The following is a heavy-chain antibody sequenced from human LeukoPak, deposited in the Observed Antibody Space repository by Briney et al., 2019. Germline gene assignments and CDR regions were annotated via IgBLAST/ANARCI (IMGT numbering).Heavy chain of an antibody. J-gene: IGHJ4*02. CDR3: ARGHDFGIRVVPFDY. D-gene: IGHD3-3*01. Sequence: PGGSLRLSCAASGFTFSSYWMSWVRQAPGKGLEWVANIRQDGSDKYYVDSVKGRFTISRDNAKNSLYLQMNSLRAEDTAVYYCARGHDFGIRVVPFDYWGQGTLVTVSS. CDR1: GFTFSSYW. CDR2: IRQDGSDK. V-gene: IGHV3-7*03.